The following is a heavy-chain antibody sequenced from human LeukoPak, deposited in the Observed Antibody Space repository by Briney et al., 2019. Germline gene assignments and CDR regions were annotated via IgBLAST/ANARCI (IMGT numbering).Heavy chain of an antibody. CDR2: INHSGST. Sequence: PSETLSLTCAVYGGSFSGYYWSWIRQPPGKGLEWICEINHSGSTNYNPSLKSRVTISVDTSKNQFSLKLSSVTAADTAVYYCARGRGNWNPRGWFDAWGQGTLVTVSS. CDR1: GGSFSGYY. CDR3: ARGRGNWNPRGWFDA. J-gene: IGHJ5*02. D-gene: IGHD1-20*01. V-gene: IGHV4-34*01.